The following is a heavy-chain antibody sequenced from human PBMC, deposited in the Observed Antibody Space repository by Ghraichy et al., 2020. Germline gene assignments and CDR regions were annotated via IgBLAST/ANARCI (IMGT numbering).Heavy chain of an antibody. V-gene: IGHV4-61*02. D-gene: IGHD2-15*01. J-gene: IGHJ5*02. CDR2: FYTSGST. CDR3: AKAGGPLGWFDP. CDR1: GGSISSGNYY. Sequence: SETLSLTCTVSGGSISSGNYYWSWIRQPAGKGLEWIGRFYTSGSTNYNPSLKSRVTISVDTSKNQFSLKLSSVTAADTAGYYCAKAGGPLGWFDPWGQGTLVTVSS.